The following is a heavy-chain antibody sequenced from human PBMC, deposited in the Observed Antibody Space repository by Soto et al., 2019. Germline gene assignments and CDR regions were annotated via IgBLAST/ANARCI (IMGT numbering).Heavy chain of an antibody. CDR2: ISSSSSVI. D-gene: IGHD7-27*01. CDR3: ARDLSWGSNWYYYMDV. V-gene: IGHV3-48*01. Sequence: EVQVVESGGGLIRPGGSLRLSGATSGFILSDCAMNWVRQAPGKGLDWVSYISSSSSVIDYADSVKGRFTVSRDNARNSLHLQMNSLRAEDTAVYYCARDLSWGSNWYYYMDVWGKGTTVTVSS. J-gene: IGHJ6*03. CDR1: GFILSDCA.